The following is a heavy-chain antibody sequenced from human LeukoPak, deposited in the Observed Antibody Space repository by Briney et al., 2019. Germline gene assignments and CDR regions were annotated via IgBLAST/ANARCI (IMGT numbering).Heavy chain of an antibody. J-gene: IGHJ4*02. CDR1: GYTFTGYY. D-gene: IGHD5-12*01. CDR2: INPNSGGT. CDR3: VTSRGYSGCHDY. V-gene: IGHV1-2*02. Sequence: ASVKVSCKASGYTFTGYYMHWVRQAPGQGLEWMGWINPNSGGTNYAQKFQGRVTMTRDTSISTAYMELSRLRSDDTAVYYGVTSRGYSGCHDYWGQGTLVTVSS.